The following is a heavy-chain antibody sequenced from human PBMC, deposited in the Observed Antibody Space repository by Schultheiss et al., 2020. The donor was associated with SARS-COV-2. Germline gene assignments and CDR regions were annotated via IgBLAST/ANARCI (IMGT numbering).Heavy chain of an antibody. D-gene: IGHD3-16*01. V-gene: IGHV3-30*03. J-gene: IGHJ6*02. Sequence: GESLKISCAASGFTFSSYGMNWVRQAPGKGLEWVAVISYDGSNKYYADSVKGRFTISRDNSKNTLYLQMNSLRAEDTAVYYCAGGYYYYGMDVWGQGTTVTVSS. CDR1: GFTFSSYG. CDR3: AGGYYYYGMDV. CDR2: ISYDGSNK.